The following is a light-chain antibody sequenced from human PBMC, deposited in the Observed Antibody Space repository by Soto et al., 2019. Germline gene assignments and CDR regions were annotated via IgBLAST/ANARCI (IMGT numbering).Light chain of an antibody. CDR1: QGISNY. V-gene: IGKV1-27*01. CDR2: AAS. J-gene: IGKJ1*01. Sequence: DIQMTQSPSSLSASVGYRFTITCRASQGISNYLAWYQQKPLKVPKLLIYAASTLQSGVPSPFSGSGAATDFTLTTRSLQPEDVATYYWQQHNSALTWTFGQGTKVDI. CDR3: QQHNSALTWT.